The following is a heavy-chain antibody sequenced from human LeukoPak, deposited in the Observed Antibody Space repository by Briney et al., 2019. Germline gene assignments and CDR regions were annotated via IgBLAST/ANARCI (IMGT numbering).Heavy chain of an antibody. CDR1: GFRFSDHY. V-gene: IGHV3-72*01. D-gene: IGHD3-3*01. J-gene: IGHJ6*03. Sequence: PGVSVRLSCAASGFRFSDHYINWVRQAPGKGLEWVGRTRNKAESYKTEYAASVKGRFTISRDDSKKSLYLQMNSLKTEDTAVYYCSRESSIFWVVARSYMDVWGKGTTVSVSS. CDR3: SRESSIFWVVARSYMDV. CDR2: TRNKAESYKT.